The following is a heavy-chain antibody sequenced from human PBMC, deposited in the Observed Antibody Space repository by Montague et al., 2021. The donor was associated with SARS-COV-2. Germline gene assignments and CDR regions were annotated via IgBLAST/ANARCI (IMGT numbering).Heavy chain of an antibody. CDR1: DGHYF. CDR3: ARIVVVTYSHFDL. Sequence: SETLSLTCTVSDGHYFWSWIRQPPGKGLEWIGYIYYSGTTKYNPSLESRATISLDTSKNQLSLRLSSVTAADTAVYYCARIVVVTYSHFDLWGRGTLVTVSS. CDR2: IYYSGTT. J-gene: IGHJ2*01. V-gene: IGHV4-59*01. D-gene: IGHD3-22*01.